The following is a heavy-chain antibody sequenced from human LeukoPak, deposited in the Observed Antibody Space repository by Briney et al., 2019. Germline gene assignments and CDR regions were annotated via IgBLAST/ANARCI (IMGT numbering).Heavy chain of an antibody. D-gene: IGHD3-9*01. CDR2: IRHDGSNK. V-gene: IGHV3-30*02. J-gene: IGHJ5*02. CDR3: AKDVGNDLTGYYNWFDP. CDR1: GFTFSTYG. Sequence: GGSLRLSCAASGFTFSTYGMHWVRQPPGKGLEWVTFIRHDGSNKYYAQSVKGRFTISRDNSKNTLYLQMSSLRAEDTAVYYCAKDVGNDLTGYYNWFDPWGQGTLVTVSS.